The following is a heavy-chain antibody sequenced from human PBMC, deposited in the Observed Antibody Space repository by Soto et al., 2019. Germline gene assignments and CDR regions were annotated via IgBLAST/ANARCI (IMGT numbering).Heavy chain of an antibody. CDR3: ARQTPMRDTGLDY. V-gene: IGHV5-51*01. D-gene: IGHD5-18*01. CDR2: IYPDDSDT. J-gene: IGHJ4*02. Sequence: GESLKISCQGSGYRFTSSWIGWVRQMPGKGLEWMGIIYPDDSDTRYSPSFQGQVSISADKSISTAYLQWSSLKASDTAMYYCARQTPMRDTGLDYWGQGTLVTVSS. CDR1: GYRFTSSW.